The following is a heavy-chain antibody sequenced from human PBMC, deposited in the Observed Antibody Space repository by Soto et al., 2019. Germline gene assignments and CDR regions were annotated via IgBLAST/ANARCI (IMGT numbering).Heavy chain of an antibody. V-gene: IGHV3-72*01. CDR2: SRNQANGYST. D-gene: IGHD3-22*01. CDR1: GFTLSDHY. CDR3: VRDTYFSDSSGYTRCFDF. J-gene: IGHJ4*02. Sequence: VGSLRLSCSVSGFTLSDHYIDWVRQAPGKGLEWVGRSRNQANGYSTVYAASVKGRFTTSRDDSKNLVFLQMESLRTEDTAVYYCVRDTYFSDSSGYTRCFDFCGQGALVTVSS.